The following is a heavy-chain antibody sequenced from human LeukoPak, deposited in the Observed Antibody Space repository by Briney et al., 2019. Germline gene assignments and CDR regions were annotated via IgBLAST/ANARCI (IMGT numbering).Heavy chain of an antibody. J-gene: IGHJ4*02. CDR3: ARDTDYYGSGSGALFDY. D-gene: IGHD3-10*01. V-gene: IGHV3-33*01. Sequence: QPGRSLRLSCAASGFTFSSYGMHWARQAPGKGLEWVAVIWYDGSNKYYADSVKGRFTISRDNSKNTLYLQMNSLRAEDTAVYYCARDTDYYGSGSGALFDYWGQGTLVTVSS. CDR1: GFTFSSYG. CDR2: IWYDGSNK.